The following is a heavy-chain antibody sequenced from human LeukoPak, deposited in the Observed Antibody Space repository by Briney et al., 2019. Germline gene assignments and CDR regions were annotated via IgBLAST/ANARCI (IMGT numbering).Heavy chain of an antibody. J-gene: IGHJ4*02. Sequence: PGGSLRLSCAASGFTFSSHAMSWVRQAPGKGLEWVSAISGSGGSTYYAESVKGRFTISRDNSKNTLSLQMNSLRAEDTAVYYCAKDTPVPGTRRKFDYGGQGTLVTVSS. CDR2: ISGSGGST. V-gene: IGHV3-23*01. CDR3: AKDTPVPGTRRKFDY. CDR1: GFTFSSHA. D-gene: IGHD6-19*01.